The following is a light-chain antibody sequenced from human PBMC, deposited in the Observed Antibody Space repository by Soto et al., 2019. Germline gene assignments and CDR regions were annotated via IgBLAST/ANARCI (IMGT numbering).Light chain of an antibody. V-gene: IGLV3-21*04. CDR1: KIGSKS. J-gene: IGLJ2*01. Sequence: SYELTQPPSVSVAPGKTARITCGGNKIGSKSVHWYQQRPGQAPVLVIYYDNARPSGIPERFSGSNSGNRATLTISRVEAGDEADDYCQVWDSSSDPGIFGGGTKLTVL. CDR2: YDN. CDR3: QVWDSSSDPGI.